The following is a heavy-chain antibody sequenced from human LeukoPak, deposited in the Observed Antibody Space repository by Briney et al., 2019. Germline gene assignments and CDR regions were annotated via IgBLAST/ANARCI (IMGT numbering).Heavy chain of an antibody. J-gene: IGHJ3*01. CDR3: ARDRLMGTYDALPF. CDR2: INTKSGGS. CDR1: GYTFTSYY. V-gene: IGHV1-2*02. Sequence: ASVKVSCKGFGYTFTSYYIHWVRQAPRQGLEWMGWINTKSGGSAYAQNFQGRVTLTRDTSISTAYMELTGLRSDDTAMYYCARDRLMGTYDALPFWGQGTMVTVSS. D-gene: IGHD3-16*01.